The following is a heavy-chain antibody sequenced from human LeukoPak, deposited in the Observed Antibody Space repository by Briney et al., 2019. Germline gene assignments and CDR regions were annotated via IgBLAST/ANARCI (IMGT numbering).Heavy chain of an antibody. CDR1: GFTFSSYW. V-gene: IGHV3-7*01. Sequence: PGGSLRLSCAASGFTFSSYWMSWVRQAPGKGLEWVANIKQDGSEKYYVDSVKGRFTISRDNAKNSLYLQMNSLRAEDTAVYYCARDAYNCNDVGKFDYWGQGTLVTVSS. CDR3: ARDAYNCNDVGKFDY. J-gene: IGHJ4*02. CDR2: IKQDGSEK. D-gene: IGHD1-1*01.